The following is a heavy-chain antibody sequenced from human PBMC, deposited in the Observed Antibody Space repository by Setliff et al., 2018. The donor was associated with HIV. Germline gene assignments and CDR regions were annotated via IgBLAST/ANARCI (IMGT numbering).Heavy chain of an antibody. CDR2: INHSGST. V-gene: IGHV4-34*01. CDR1: GGSVSGYY. D-gene: IGHD1-7*01. J-gene: IGHJ6*03. CDR3: ARDRSNWNYGKNYMDV. Sequence: SETLSLTCAVYGGSVSGYYWSWIRQPPGKGLERIGEINHSGSTNYNPSLKSRVTISVDTSKNQFSLKLSSVTAADTAVYYCARDRSNWNYGKNYMDVWGKGTTVTVSS.